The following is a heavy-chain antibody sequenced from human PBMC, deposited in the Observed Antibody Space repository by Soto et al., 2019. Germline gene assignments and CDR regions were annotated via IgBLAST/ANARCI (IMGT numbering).Heavy chain of an antibody. Sequence: PGGSLRLSCAASGFTFSTYGMHWVRQAPGKGLDWVAVISYDGSNEYYADSVKGRFTISRDNSKNTVYLQMNSLRPEDTAVYYCAKDRAQYRSSWYDGMDVWGQGTTVTVSS. J-gene: IGHJ6*02. D-gene: IGHD6-13*01. CDR1: GFTFSTYG. CDR3: AKDRAQYRSSWYDGMDV. V-gene: IGHV3-30*18. CDR2: ISYDGSNE.